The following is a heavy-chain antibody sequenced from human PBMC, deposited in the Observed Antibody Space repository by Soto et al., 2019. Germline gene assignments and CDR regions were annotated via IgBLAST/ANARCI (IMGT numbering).Heavy chain of an antibody. CDR3: ARDRPLSSYSSRWNNGYWFDP. CDR2: IIPILGIA. J-gene: IGHJ5*02. CDR1: GGTFSSYT. V-gene: IGHV1-69*04. Sequence: SVKVSCKASGGTFSSYTISWVRQAPGQGLEWMGRIIPILGIANYAQKFQGRVTITADKSTSTAYMELSSLRSEDTAVYYCARDRPLSSYSSRWNNGYWFDPWGQGTLVTVSS. D-gene: IGHD6-13*01.